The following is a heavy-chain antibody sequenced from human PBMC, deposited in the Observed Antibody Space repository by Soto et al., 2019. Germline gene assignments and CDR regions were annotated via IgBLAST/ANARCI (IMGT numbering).Heavy chain of an antibody. J-gene: IGHJ4*02. CDR1: GGTFSTYA. V-gene: IGHV1-46*01. CDR3: ARDSPGGGCVDY. D-gene: IGHD3-16*01. CDR2: IIPSVGST. Sequence: ASVQFSCKASGGTFSTYAIDWVRQAPGQGLEWMGRIIPSVGSTSYAQNFQGRVTMTRDTSTSTVYMELSSLRSEDTAVYYCARDSPGGGCVDYWGQGTLVTVSS.